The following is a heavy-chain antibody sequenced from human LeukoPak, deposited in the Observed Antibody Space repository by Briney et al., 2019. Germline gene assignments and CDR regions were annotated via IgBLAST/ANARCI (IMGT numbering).Heavy chain of an antibody. Sequence: GASLRLSCAASGFTFSNYAMSWVRQAPGKGLEWVSAILGSGGSTYYADSVKGRFTVSRDNSKNTLYLQMNSLRAEDTAVYYCARDNSRTLDYWGQGTLVTVSS. CDR2: ILGSGGST. J-gene: IGHJ4*02. CDR1: GFTFSNYA. V-gene: IGHV3-23*01. CDR3: ARDNSRTLDY.